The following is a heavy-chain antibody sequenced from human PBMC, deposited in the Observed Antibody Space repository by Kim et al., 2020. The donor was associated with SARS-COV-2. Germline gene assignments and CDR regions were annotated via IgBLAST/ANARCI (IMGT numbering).Heavy chain of an antibody. CDR3: ARHRWELNWFDP. J-gene: IGHJ5*02. Sequence: YNPSLKSRVTTSVDTSKNQFSLKLSSVTAADTAVYYCARHRWELNWFDPWGQGTLVTVSS. D-gene: IGHD1-26*01. V-gene: IGHV4-39*01.